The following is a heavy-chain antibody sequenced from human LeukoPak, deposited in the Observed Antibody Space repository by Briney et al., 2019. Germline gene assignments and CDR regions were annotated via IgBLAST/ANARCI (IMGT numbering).Heavy chain of an antibody. V-gene: IGHV3-30*01. CDR2: ISYVATNK. J-gene: IGHJ4*02. D-gene: IGHD1-26*01. CDR1: GFIFSNYA. CDR3: ARGWELQDDYFDF. Sequence: GRSLRLSSAASGFIFSNYAMHWVRQAPGKGLEWVAVISYVATNKYYADSVKGRFTISRDNSKNTLFLQMNSLRAEDTAVYYCARGWELQDDYFDFWGQGTLVTVSS.